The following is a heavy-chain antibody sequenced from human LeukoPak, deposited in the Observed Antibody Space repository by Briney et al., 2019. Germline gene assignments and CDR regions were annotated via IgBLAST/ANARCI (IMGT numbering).Heavy chain of an antibody. J-gene: IGHJ4*02. V-gene: IGHV3-7*05. CDR1: GFTFSNHQ. CDR3: ARWNYDSGSWVLDY. D-gene: IGHD3-10*01. CDR2: IKQDGGEK. Sequence: PGGSLRLSCAGPGFTFSNHQMNWVRRAPGKGLEWVAKIKQDGGEKHYVDSVKGRFTISRDNAKNSLHLQMNSLRVEDTAMYYCARWNYDSGSWVLDYWGQGTLVTVSS.